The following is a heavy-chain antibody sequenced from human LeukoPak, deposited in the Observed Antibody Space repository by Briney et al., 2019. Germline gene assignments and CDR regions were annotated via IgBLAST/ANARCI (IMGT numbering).Heavy chain of an antibody. CDR1: VGSISSSSYY. D-gene: IGHD1-26*01. J-gene: IGHJ4*02. Sequence: PSETLSLTCTVSVGSISSSSYYWGWIRQPPGKGLEWIGSIYYSGSTYYNPSLKSRVTISVDTSKNQFSLKLRSVTAADTSVYYCASLPVSGSYLLDYWGQGTLVTVSS. CDR3: ASLPVSGSYLLDY. CDR2: IYYSGST. V-gene: IGHV4-39*01.